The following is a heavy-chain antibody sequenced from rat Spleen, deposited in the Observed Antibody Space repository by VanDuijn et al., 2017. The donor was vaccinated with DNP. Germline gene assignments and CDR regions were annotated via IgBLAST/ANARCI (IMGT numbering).Heavy chain of an antibody. CDR2: ISYAGGSA. J-gene: IGHJ2*01. V-gene: IGHV5-22*01. CDR1: GFDFNSYI. CDR3: AGQRIYYDYFDY. Sequence: EVQVVESGGGLVQPKGSLKLSCAASGFDFNSYIMSWVRQAPKKGLEWVASISYAGGSAYYGDSVKGRFTISRDNAESTLYLQMNSLRSEDTATYYCAGQRIYYDYFDYWGQGVMVTVSS. D-gene: IGHD1-1*01.